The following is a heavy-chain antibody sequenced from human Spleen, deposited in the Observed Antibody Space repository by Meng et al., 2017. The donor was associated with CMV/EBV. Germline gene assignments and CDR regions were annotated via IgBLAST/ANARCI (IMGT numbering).Heavy chain of an antibody. D-gene: IGHD6-6*01. Sequence: GESLKISCAASGFTFSDYYMSWIRQAPGKGLEWVSYISSSGSTIYYADSVKGRFTISRDNAKNSLYLQMNGLRAEDTAVYYCARGEYSSSNDYWGQGTLVTVSS. CDR2: ISSSGSTI. CDR1: GFTFSDYY. CDR3: ARGEYSSSNDY. V-gene: IGHV3-11*04. J-gene: IGHJ4*02.